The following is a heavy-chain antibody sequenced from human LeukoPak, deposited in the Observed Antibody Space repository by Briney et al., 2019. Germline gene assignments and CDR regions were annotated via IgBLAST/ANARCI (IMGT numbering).Heavy chain of an antibody. CDR1: GFTVSSNY. J-gene: IGHJ4*02. CDR2: IYSGGST. CDR3: ARGDGYNYYWGGIDY. V-gene: IGHV3-53*01. Sequence: GGSLRLSCAASGFTVSSNYMSWVRQAPGKGLEWVSVIYSGGSTYYADSVKGRFTISRDNSKNTLYLQMNSLRAEDTAVYYCARGDGYNYYWGGIDYWGQGTLVTVSS. D-gene: IGHD5-24*01.